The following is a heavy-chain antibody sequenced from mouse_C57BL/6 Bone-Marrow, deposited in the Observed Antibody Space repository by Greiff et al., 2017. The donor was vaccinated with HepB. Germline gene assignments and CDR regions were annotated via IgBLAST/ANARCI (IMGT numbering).Heavy chain of an antibody. CDR2: ISSGGSYT. CDR1: GFTFSSYG. J-gene: IGHJ2*01. Sequence: EVNLVESGGDLVKPGGSLKLSCAASGFTFSSYGMSWVRQTPDKRLEWVATISSGGSYTYYPDSVKGRFTISRDNAKNTLYLQMSSLKSEDTAMYYCARIYYGNYWGQGTTLTVSS. CDR3: ARIYYGNY. V-gene: IGHV5-6*01. D-gene: IGHD2-1*01.